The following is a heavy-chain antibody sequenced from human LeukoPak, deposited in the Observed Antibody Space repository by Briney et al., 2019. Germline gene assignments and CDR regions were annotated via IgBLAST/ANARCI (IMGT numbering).Heavy chain of an antibody. D-gene: IGHD4-17*01. Sequence: GRSLRLSCAASEFTFSNYVMHWVRQAPGKGLEWVAVISYDGSDKYYADSVKGRFTISRDNSKNTLYLQMNSLRAEDTAVYYCARDTRPSTTVTLYYFDYWGQEPWSPSPQ. V-gene: IGHV3-30*03. CDR2: ISYDGSDK. CDR3: ARDTRPSTTVTLYYFDY. J-gene: IGHJ4*01. CDR1: EFTFSNYV.